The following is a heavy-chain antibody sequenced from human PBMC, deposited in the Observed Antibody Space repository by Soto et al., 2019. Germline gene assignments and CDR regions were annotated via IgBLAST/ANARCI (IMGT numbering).Heavy chain of an antibody. CDR2: ISSSSSYI. J-gene: IGHJ3*02. Sequence: GGSLRLSCAASGFTFSSYSMNWVRQAPGKGLEWVSSISSSSSYIYYADSVKGRFTISRDNAKNSLYLQMNSLRAEDTAVYYCARDQLRGGAFDIWAQGTMVTVSS. CDR1: GFTFSSYS. V-gene: IGHV3-21*01. D-gene: IGHD1-26*01. CDR3: ARDQLRGGAFDI.